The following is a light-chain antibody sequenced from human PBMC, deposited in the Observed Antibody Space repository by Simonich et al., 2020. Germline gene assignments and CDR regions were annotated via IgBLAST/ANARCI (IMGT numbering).Light chain of an antibody. CDR3: QSADSSGTYKVV. Sequence: SYELTQPPSVSVSPGQTARITCSGDALPKQYAYWYQQKPGQAPVLGIYKDRERPSGIPERFSGSSSGTTVTLTISGVQAEDEADYYCQSADSSGTYKVVFGGGTKLTVL. J-gene: IGLJ2*01. CDR2: KDR. CDR1: ALPKQY. V-gene: IGLV3-25*03.